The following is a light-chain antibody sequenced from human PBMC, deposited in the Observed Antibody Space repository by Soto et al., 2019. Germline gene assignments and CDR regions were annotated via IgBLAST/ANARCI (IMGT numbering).Light chain of an antibody. V-gene: IGKV3-15*01. J-gene: IGKJ1*01. CDR1: QSVDIN. CDR3: QQYRTWPRT. Sequence: EIVLTQSPATLSVSPGERVTLSCRASQSVDINLAWYQQKPGQAPRLLIYGASTRATDMPGKFSGRGSGTEFTLTISSLQSEDYGVYYCQQYRTWPRTFGQGTKVDIK. CDR2: GAS.